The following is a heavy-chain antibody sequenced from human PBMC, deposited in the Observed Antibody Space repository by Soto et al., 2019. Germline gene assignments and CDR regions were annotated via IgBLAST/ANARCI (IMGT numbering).Heavy chain of an antibody. D-gene: IGHD3-3*01. CDR3: ARFQSGDIRFLEWLAFDY. V-gene: IGHV4-39*07. CDR2: IYYGGCT. Sequence: SETLSLTCTVSGGSISSRKYYWGWIRQSPGKGLEWIGTIYYGGCTYNTPSLKGRVTIAVDTSKNQFSLKLSSVTAADTAVYYCARFQSGDIRFLEWLAFDYWGQGTLVTVSS. J-gene: IGHJ4*02. CDR1: GGSISSRKYY.